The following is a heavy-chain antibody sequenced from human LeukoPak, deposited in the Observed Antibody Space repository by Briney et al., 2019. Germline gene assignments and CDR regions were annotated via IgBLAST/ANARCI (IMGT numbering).Heavy chain of an antibody. CDR2: IYYSGST. CDR1: GGSISSYY. V-gene: IGHV4-59*12. CDR3: ARWAVGATFDY. D-gene: IGHD1-26*01. Sequence: TSETLSLTCTVSGGSISSYYWSWIRQPPGKGLEWIGYIYYSGSTNYNPSLKSRVTISVDTSKNQFSLKLSSVTAADTAVYYCARWAVGATFDYWGQGTLVTVSS. J-gene: IGHJ4*02.